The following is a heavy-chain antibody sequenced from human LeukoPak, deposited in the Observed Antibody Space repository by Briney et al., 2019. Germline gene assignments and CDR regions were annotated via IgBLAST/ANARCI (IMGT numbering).Heavy chain of an antibody. CDR3: GRKAGDCGGGSCCSIGY. CDR1: GGSFSSEA. CDR2: IIPIFGTA. V-gene: IGHV1-69*05. D-gene: IGHD2-15*01. Sequence: ASVKVSCKAFGGSFSSEAISWVRQAPGQGLEWMGGIIPIFGTANYAQKFQGRVTITTDESTSTAYMEVSSLRSEDTAVYYCGRKAGDCGGGSCCSIGYWGQGTLVTVSS. J-gene: IGHJ4*02.